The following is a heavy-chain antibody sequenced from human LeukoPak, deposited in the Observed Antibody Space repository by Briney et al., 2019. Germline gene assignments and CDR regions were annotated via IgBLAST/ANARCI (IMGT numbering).Heavy chain of an antibody. Sequence: ASVKVSCKVSGYTLTELSMHWVRQAPGKGLEWMGWINPNSGGTNYAQKFQGRITMTRDTSISTAYMELSRLRSDDTAVYYCARGGYSGSYTGYWGQGTLVTVSS. V-gene: IGHV1-2*02. CDR1: GYTLTELS. CDR3: ARGGYSGSYTGY. J-gene: IGHJ4*02. D-gene: IGHD1-26*01. CDR2: INPNSGGT.